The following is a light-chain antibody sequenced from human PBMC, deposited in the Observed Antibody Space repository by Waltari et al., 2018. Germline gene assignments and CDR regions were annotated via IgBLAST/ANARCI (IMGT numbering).Light chain of an antibody. CDR1: NSDVGTSNY. V-gene: IGLV2-8*01. CDR3: SSYAGSNTLV. Sequence: QSALTQPPSASGSTGQSVTISCTGTNSDVGTSNYVSWFQQHPGRAPKLLIYEVNKRPSGVPDRFSGSKSDNRASLTVSGLQADDEAVYHCSSYAGSNTLVFGGGTKLTVL. J-gene: IGLJ2*01. CDR2: EVN.